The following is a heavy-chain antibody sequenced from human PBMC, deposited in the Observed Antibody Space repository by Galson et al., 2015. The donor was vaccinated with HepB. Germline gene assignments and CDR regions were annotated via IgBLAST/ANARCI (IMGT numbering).Heavy chain of an antibody. D-gene: IGHD1-20*01. CDR2: INPSGGST. CDR1: GYTFTRYY. Sequence: SVKVSCKASGYTFTRYYMHWVRQAPGQGLEWMGIINPSGGSTTNAQKFQGRVTMTRDTSTSTVYMELSSLRSEDTAVYYCARAYNWNDPDFDYWGQGTLVTVSS. V-gene: IGHV1-46*01. CDR3: ARAYNWNDPDFDY. J-gene: IGHJ4*02.